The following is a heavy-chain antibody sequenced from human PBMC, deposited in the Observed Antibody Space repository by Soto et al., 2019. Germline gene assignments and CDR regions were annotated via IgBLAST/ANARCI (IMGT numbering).Heavy chain of an antibody. V-gene: IGHV1-69*06. CDR1: GGTFSSYA. CDR2: IIPIFGTA. J-gene: IGHJ6*02. CDR3: ARTPTPQSSTYYDFWSGPSYYYYYGMDV. D-gene: IGHD3-3*01. Sequence: ASVKVSCKASGGTFSSYAISWVRQAPGQGLEWMGGIIPIFGTANYAQKFQGRVTITADKSTSTAYMELSSLRSEDTAVYYCARTPTPQSSTYYDFWSGPSYYYYYGMDVWGQGTTVTVSS.